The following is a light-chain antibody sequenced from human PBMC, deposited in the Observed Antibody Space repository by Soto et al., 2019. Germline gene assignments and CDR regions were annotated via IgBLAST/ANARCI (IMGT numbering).Light chain of an antibody. V-gene: IGKV2-28*01. Sequence: DIVMTQSPLALPVTPGEPASISCRSSQSLLHSSGYTFLDWYLQKPGQSPQLVIDLVSNRASGVPDRFSGSVSGTDFTLKISRVEAEDVVVYYCMQALQTPWTFGHGTKVQIK. J-gene: IGKJ1*01. CDR3: MQALQTPWT. CDR1: QSLLHSSGYTF. CDR2: LVS.